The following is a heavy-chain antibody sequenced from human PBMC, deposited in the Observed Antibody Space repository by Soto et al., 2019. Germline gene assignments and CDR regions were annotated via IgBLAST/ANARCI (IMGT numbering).Heavy chain of an antibody. D-gene: IGHD6-6*01. CDR1: GYTFTSYG. CDR2: ISAYKGNT. Sequence: ASVKVSCKASGYTFTSYGISWVRHAPGQGLEWMGWISAYKGNTNYAQKLQGRVTMTTDTSTSTAYMELRSLRSDDTAVYYCARDTPQLGAFNIWGQGTMVTVSS. J-gene: IGHJ3*02. CDR3: ARDTPQLGAFNI. V-gene: IGHV1-18*01.